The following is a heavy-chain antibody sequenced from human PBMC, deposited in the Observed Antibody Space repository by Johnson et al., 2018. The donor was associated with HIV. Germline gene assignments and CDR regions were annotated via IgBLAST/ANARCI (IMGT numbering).Heavy chain of an antibody. J-gene: IGHJ3*02. D-gene: IGHD1-26*01. CDR1: GFTFDDYA. V-gene: IGHV3-9*01. Sequence: VQLVESGGGLVQPGRSLRLSCAASGFTFDDYAMHWVRQAPGKGLEWVSGISWNSGSIGYADSVKGRFTISRDNSKNYLYLQMNSLRAKDTAVYYCAKALVGAPLSDAFDIWGQGTMVTVSS. CDR3: AKALVGAPLSDAFDI. CDR2: ISWNSGSI.